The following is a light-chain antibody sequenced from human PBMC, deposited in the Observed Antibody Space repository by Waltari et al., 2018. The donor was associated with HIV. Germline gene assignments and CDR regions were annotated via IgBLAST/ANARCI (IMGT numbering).Light chain of an antibody. CDR3: QQLHTFPLT. CDR2: DAS. Sequence: DIQLTQSPSFPPASVGDRVTAAFRESQDISDFLAWYQQKPATAPRPLIYDASTLYSGVPSRFRGSGSGTEFTLTISSLQPEDFASYYCQQLHTFPLTFGGGTKV. V-gene: IGKV1-9*01. J-gene: IGKJ4*01. CDR1: QDISDF.